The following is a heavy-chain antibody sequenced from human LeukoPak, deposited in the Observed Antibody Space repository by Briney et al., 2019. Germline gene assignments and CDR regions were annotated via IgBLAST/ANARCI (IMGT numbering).Heavy chain of an antibody. V-gene: IGHV1-2*02. J-gene: IGHJ4*02. Sequence: ASVKVSCKASGYSFTAFYIHWVRQAPGQGLEWMGWIHPRSGDTRYAQKFQGRVTMARDTSISTVYMDLSSLGSDDTAVYCCARDGEYGTGSYYRGSFDYWGQGILVTVSS. CDR2: IHPRSGDT. D-gene: IGHD3-10*01. CDR1: GYSFTAFY. CDR3: ARDGEYGTGSYYRGSFDY.